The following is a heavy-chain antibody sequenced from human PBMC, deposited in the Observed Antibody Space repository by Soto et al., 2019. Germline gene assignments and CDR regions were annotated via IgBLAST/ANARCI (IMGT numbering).Heavy chain of an antibody. J-gene: IGHJ5*02. CDR3: ARVPIDTYMILWSDP. D-gene: IGHD3-16*01. CDR2: IYFSGRT. CDR1: GDSVSSGDYY. Sequence: SETLSLTCTVSGDSVSSGDYYWTWIRQPPGKGLEWVGHIYFSGRTNYIPSLESRVTISLDTSKNQFSLKLTSVPAADTAVYYCARVPIDTYMILWSDPWGQGTLVTVSS. V-gene: IGHV4-61*08.